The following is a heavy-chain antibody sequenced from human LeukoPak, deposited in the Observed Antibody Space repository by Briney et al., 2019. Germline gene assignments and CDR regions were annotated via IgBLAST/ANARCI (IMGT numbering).Heavy chain of an antibody. CDR3: ARSASIRDAFDI. CDR1: GFTFSSYS. D-gene: IGHD3-3*02. Sequence: GGSLRLSCAASGFTFSSYSMNWVRQAPGKGLEWVSCISSSSSTIYYADSVKGRFTISRDNAKNSLYLQMNSLRAEDTAVYYCARSASIRDAFDIWGQGTVVTVSS. J-gene: IGHJ3*02. CDR2: ISSSSSTI. V-gene: IGHV3-48*01.